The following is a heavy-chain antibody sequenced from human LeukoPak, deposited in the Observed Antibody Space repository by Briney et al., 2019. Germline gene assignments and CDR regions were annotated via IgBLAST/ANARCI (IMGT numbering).Heavy chain of an antibody. J-gene: IGHJ4*02. V-gene: IGHV5-51*01. CDR3: ARRGYCSSTSCYTTLGPDY. CDR1: GYSFTSYW. CDR2: IYPGDSDT. Sequence: GESQKISCKGSGYSFTSYWIGWVRQMPGKGLEWMGIIYPGDSDTRYSPSFQGQVTISADKSISTAYLQWSSLKASDTAMYYCARRGYCSSTSCYTTLGPDYWGQGTLVTVSS. D-gene: IGHD2-2*02.